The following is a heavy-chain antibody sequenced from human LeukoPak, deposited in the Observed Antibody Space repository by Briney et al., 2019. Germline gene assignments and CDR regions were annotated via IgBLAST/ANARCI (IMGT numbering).Heavy chain of an antibody. CDR2: IYYSGST. CDR3: ARGSYGGKGAVDY. J-gene: IGHJ4*02. Sequence: NLSETLSLTCTVSGGSISSYYWSWIRQPPGKGLEWIGYIYYSGSTNYNPSLKSRVTISVDTSKNQFSLKLSSVTAADTAVYYCARGSYGGKGAVDYWGQGTLVTVSS. CDR1: GGSISSYY. V-gene: IGHV4-59*01. D-gene: IGHD4-23*01.